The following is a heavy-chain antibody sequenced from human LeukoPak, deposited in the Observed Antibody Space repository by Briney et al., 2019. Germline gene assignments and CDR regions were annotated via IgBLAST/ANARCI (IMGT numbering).Heavy chain of an antibody. J-gene: IGHJ6*03. Sequence: SVKVSCKASGGTFSSYAISWVRQAAGQGLEWMGGIIPIFGTANYAQKFQGRVTITADESTSTAYMELSSLRSEDTAVYYCARGPAASTRDYMDVWGKGTTVTISS. D-gene: IGHD6-13*01. CDR1: GGTFSSYA. CDR2: IIPIFGTA. CDR3: ARGPAASTRDYMDV. V-gene: IGHV1-69*13.